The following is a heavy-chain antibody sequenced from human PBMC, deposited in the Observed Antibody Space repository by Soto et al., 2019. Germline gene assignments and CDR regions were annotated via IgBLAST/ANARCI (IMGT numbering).Heavy chain of an antibody. J-gene: IGHJ4*02. CDR3: VRPDSTGYYSL. V-gene: IGHV5-51*01. Sequence: VESLKISCKCSGYGFTDHWIGCVRQMPGKGLEWMGIINPADSDTRYSPSFQGQVTVSVDKSISTAYLQRGSLKASDTAMYYCVRPDSTGYYSLWGQGTSVTV. D-gene: IGHD3-9*01. CDR1: GYGFTDHW. CDR2: INPADSDT.